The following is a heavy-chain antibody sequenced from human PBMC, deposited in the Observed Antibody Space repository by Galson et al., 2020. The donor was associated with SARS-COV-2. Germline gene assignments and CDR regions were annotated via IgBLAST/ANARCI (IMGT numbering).Heavy chain of an antibody. Sequence: GEAPKISCEASGFTISSYAMSWVRQAPGKGLEGVVGISGRGSGDSTYYADSVKGRCTISRDSSMNTLYQQMNSLRAEDTAVYYCAKRYSGWYVADYWGQGTLVTVSS. V-gene: IGHV3-23*01. J-gene: IGHJ4*02. CDR1: GFTISSYA. CDR3: AKRYSGWYVADY. D-gene: IGHD6-19*01. CDR2: ISGRGSGDST.